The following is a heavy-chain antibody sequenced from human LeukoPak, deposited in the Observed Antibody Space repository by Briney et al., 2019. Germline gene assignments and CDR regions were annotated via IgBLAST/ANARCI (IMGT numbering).Heavy chain of an antibody. CDR1: GFTFSSYE. CDR2: ISSSGSTI. V-gene: IGHV3-48*03. CDR3: AKDLMRDRWFGES. D-gene: IGHD3-10*01. J-gene: IGHJ5*02. Sequence: GGSLRLSCAASGFTFSSYEMNWVRQAPGKWLEWVSYISSSGSTIYYADSVKGRFTISRDNAKNSLYLQMNSLRAEDTVVYYCAKDLMRDRWFGESWGQGTLVTVSS.